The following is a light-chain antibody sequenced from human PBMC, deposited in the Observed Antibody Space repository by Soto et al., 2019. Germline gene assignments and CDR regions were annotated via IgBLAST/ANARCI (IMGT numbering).Light chain of an antibody. CDR1: SSDVGNYNL. J-gene: IGLJ1*01. CDR3: CSFAGSFFFYV. Sequence: SALTQPASVSGSPGQSITISCTGTSSDVGNYNLVSWYQQYPGKAPKLLIFEINKRPSGVSNRFSGSKSGNTASLTISRFQVDNGVDSYCCSFAGSFFFYVFGTGTKVTVL. CDR2: EIN. V-gene: IGLV2-23*02.